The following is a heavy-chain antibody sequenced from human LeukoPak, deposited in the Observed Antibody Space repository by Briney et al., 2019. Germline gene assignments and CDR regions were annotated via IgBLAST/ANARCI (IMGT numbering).Heavy chain of an antibody. CDR2: ISGNGGGT. Sequence: GGSLRLSRAASGFTFSSYAMSWVRQAPGKGLEWVSTISGNGGGTYYADSAKGRFTISRDNSKNTLYLQMNSLRAEDTALYYCAKAYSSSWYETIDYWGQGTLVTVSS. J-gene: IGHJ4*02. CDR3: AKAYSSSWYETIDY. V-gene: IGHV3-23*01. CDR1: GFTFSSYA. D-gene: IGHD6-13*01.